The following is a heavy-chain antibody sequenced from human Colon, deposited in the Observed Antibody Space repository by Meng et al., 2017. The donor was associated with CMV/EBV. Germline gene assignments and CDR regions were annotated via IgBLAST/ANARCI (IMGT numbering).Heavy chain of an antibody. V-gene: IGHV3-23*01. CDR1: SSYV. CDR2: ISGSGGST. CDR3: AKGGYYDSSGYYTKTFYFDY. D-gene: IGHD3-22*01. J-gene: IGHJ4*02. Sequence: SSYVKGGVREAPGKGLEWVSAISGSGGSTYYADSVKGRFTIYRDNSKNTLYLQMNSLRAEDTAVYYCAKGGYYDSSGYYTKTFYFDYWGQGTLVTVSS.